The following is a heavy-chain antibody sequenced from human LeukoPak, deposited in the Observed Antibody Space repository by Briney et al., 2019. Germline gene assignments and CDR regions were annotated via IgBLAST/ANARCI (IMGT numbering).Heavy chain of an antibody. Sequence: SVKVSCKASGGTFSSYAISWVRQAPGQGLEWMGGNIPIFGTANYAQKFQGRVTITADESTSTAYMELSSLRSEDTAVYYCARVKLYSGSYRGSYFDYWGQGTLVTVSS. D-gene: IGHD1-26*01. CDR1: GGTFSSYA. J-gene: IGHJ4*02. CDR3: ARVKLYSGSYRGSYFDY. CDR2: NIPIFGTA. V-gene: IGHV1-69*13.